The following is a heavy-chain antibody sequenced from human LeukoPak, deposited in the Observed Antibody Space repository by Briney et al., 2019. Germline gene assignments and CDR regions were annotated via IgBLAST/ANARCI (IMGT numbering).Heavy chain of an antibody. CDR2: ISYSETT. CDR3: ARDKGLPQAFDI. V-gene: IGHV4-59*01. CDR1: GGSISSFY. D-gene: IGHD5/OR15-5a*01. J-gene: IGHJ3*02. Sequence: SETLSLTCTVSGGSISSFYWSWLRQPPGKGLEYIGYISYSETTSYNPSLKSRVTISVDTSKNQFSLKLTSVTAPDTAVYYCARDKGLPQAFDIWGQGTMVTVSS.